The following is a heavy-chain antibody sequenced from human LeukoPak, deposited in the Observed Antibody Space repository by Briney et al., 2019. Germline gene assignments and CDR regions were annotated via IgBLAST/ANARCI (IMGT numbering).Heavy chain of an antibody. CDR1: GDSFANYW. CDR2: VHPGNSEI. J-gene: IGHJ4*02. D-gene: IGHD3-10*01. Sequence: GESLKISCKGSGDSFANYWIGWVRQMPGKGLEWMAIVHPGNSEIRYSPSFQGQVTISVDKSITTAYLEWTVKSSDTAMYYCARHNLGAFDYWGLGTLVTVSS. V-gene: IGHV5-51*01. CDR3: ARHNLGAFDY.